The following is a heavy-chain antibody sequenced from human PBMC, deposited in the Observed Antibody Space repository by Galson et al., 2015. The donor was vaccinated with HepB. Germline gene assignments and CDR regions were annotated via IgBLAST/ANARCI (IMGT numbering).Heavy chain of an antibody. CDR3: TRDIAAAARPYNWFDP. V-gene: IGHV3-49*04. CDR2: IRSKAYGGTT. CDR1: GFTFGDYA. J-gene: IGHJ5*02. D-gene: IGHD6-13*01. Sequence: SLRLSCAASGFTFGDYAMSWVRQAPGKGLEWVGFIRSKAYGGTTEYAASVKGRFTISRDDSKSIAYLQMNSLKTEDTAVYYCTRDIAAAARPYNWFDPWGQGTLVTVSS.